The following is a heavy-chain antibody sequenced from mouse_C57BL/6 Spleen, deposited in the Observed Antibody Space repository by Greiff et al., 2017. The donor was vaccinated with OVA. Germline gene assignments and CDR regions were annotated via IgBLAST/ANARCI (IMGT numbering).Heavy chain of an antibody. CDR1: GFSFNTYA. D-gene: IGHD2-2*01. Sequence: EVQLVESGGGLVQPKGSLKLSCAASGFSFNTYAMNWVRQAPGKGLEWVARIRSKSNNYATYYADSVKDRFTISRDDSESMLYLQMNNLKTEDTAMYYCVRHGGYDRYFDVWGTGTTVTVSS. CDR3: VRHGGYDRYFDV. V-gene: IGHV10-1*01. J-gene: IGHJ1*03. CDR2: IRSKSNNYAT.